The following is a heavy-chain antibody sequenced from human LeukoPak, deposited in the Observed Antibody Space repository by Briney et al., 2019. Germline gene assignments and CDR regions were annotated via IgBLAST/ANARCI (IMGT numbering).Heavy chain of an antibody. J-gene: IGHJ4*02. CDR3: ASYPYCSSTSCYDY. CDR2: IKQDGSEK. CDR1: GFTFSSYW. Sequence: GGSLRLSCAASGFTFSSYWMSWVRQAPGKGLEWVANIKQDGSEKYYVDSVKGRFTISRDNAKNSLYLQMNSLRAEDTAVYYCASYPYCSSTSCYDYWGQGTLVTVSS. D-gene: IGHD2-2*01. V-gene: IGHV3-7*01.